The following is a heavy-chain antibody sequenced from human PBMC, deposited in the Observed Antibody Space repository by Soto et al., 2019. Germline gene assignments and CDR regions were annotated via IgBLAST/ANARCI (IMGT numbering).Heavy chain of an antibody. V-gene: IGHV3-21*01. Sequence: GGSLRLSCAASGFTFSSYSMNWVRQAPGKGLEWVSSISSSSSYIYYADSVKGRFTIPRDNAKNSLYLQMNSLRAEDTAVYYCARDLYSSSARYFDYWGQGTLVTVSS. D-gene: IGHD6-6*01. CDR2: ISSSSSYI. J-gene: IGHJ4*02. CDR3: ARDLYSSSARYFDY. CDR1: GFTFSSYS.